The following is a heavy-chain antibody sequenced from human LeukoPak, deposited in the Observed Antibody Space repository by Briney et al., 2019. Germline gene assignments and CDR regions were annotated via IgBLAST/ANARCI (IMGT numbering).Heavy chain of an antibody. CDR1: GGSVSSGDYY. J-gene: IGHJ4*02. CDR3: ARDLAAAEVFFDY. D-gene: IGHD6-13*01. V-gene: IGHV4-30-4*01. Sequence: SETLSLTCTVSGGSVSSGDYYWSWIRQPPGKGLEWIGYIYYSGSTYYNPSLKSRVTISVDTSKNQFSLKLSSVTAADTAVYYCARDLAAAEVFFDYWGQGTLVTVSS. CDR2: IYYSGST.